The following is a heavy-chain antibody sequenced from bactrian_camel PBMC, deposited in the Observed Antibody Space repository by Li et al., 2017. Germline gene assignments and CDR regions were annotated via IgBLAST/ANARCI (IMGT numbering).Heavy chain of an antibody. CDR2: YYRGAGGST. D-gene: IGHD7*01. CDR1: TWKYSTYC. V-gene: IGHV3S31*01. Sequence: VQLVESGGGSVQAGGSLRLSCARSTWKYSTYCMGWFRQAPGKEREWLAAYYRGAGGSTDYADSVRGRFSISLDNAKTTLYLQMNSLKPEDTAMYYCASAYGGGTWCREKVEFWGQGTQVT. J-gene: IGHJ4*01. CDR3: ASAYGGGTWCREKVEF.